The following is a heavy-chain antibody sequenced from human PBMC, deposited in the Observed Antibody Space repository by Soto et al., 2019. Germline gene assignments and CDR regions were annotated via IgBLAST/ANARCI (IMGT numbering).Heavy chain of an antibody. CDR2: INHSGST. Sequence: PSETLSLTCAVYGGSFSGYYWSWIRQPPGKGLEWIGEINHSGSTNYNPSLKSRVTISVDTSKNQFSLKLSSVTAADTAVYYCARGNQGESMVRGVIWFDPWGQGTLVTVSS. J-gene: IGHJ5*02. D-gene: IGHD3-10*01. V-gene: IGHV4-34*01. CDR1: GGSFSGYY. CDR3: ARGNQGESMVRGVIWFDP.